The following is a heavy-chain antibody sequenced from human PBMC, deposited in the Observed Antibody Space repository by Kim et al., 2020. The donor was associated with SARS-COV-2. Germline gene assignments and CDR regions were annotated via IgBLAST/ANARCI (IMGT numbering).Heavy chain of an antibody. CDR2: IYDCGTT. CDR1: GDSVSGYY. V-gene: IGHV4-59*02. J-gene: IGHJ4*01. Sequence: SETLSLTCIVSGDSVSGYYWSWIRQAPGEGLEWIGYIYDCGTTNYNPSLKSRVSISEDTSKSQFSLNLSSVKTTDSAVYYCARGTYPYVSSGYYMYYFD. D-gene: IGHD3-22*01. CDR3: ARGTYPYVSSGYYMYYFD.